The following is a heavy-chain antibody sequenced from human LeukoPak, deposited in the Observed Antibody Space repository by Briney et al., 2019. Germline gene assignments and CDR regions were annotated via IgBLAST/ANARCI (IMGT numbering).Heavy chain of an antibody. Sequence: GGSLRLSCAASGFTFSNYWMNWVRQAPGKGLEWVSYISSSGSTIYYADSVKGRFTISRDNAKNSLYLQMNSLRAEDTAVYYCAREVGTARGDWFDPWGQGTLVTVSS. V-gene: IGHV3-48*04. D-gene: IGHD1-26*01. J-gene: IGHJ5*02. CDR1: GFTFSNYW. CDR3: AREVGTARGDWFDP. CDR2: ISSSGSTI.